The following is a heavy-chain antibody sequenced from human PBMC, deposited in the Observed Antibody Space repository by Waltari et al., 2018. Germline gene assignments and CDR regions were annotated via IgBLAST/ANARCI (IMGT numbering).Heavy chain of an antibody. CDR2: SIPIVGTA. CDR1: GGTFSSYA. Sequence: QVQLVQSGAEVKKPGSSVKVSCKASGGTFSSYAIRWVRQAPGQGLEWMGGSIPIVGTANYDQKFQGRVTITADESTSTAYMELNSLRAEDTAVYYGAIFGEYGMDVWGQGTTVTVSS. V-gene: IGHV1-69*13. J-gene: IGHJ6*02. CDR3: AIFGEYGMDV. D-gene: IGHD3-3*01.